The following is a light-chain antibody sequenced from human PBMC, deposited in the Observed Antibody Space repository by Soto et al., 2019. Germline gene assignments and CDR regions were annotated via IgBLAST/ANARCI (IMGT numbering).Light chain of an antibody. V-gene: IGKV3-20*01. J-gene: IGKJ4*01. Sequence: EIGMTHAPSTLLVSRGERATLSGRASQSVSSYVAWYQLRPGQAPRLLIFGASNRAAGIPDRFSGSGSGTDFTLTISRLEPEDFAVYYCQQYGSSLTFGGGTKVDIK. CDR2: GAS. CDR3: QQYGSSLT. CDR1: QSVSSY.